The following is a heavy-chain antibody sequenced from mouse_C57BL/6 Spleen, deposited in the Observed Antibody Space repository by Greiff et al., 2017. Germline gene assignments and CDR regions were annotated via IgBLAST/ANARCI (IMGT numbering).Heavy chain of an antibody. CDR1: GYTFTSYT. Sequence: QVHVKQSGAELARPGASVKMSCKASGYTFTSYTMHWVKQRPGQGLEWIGYINPSSGYTKYNQKFKDKATLTADKSSSTAYMQLSSLTSEDSAVYYCAGGNSGYFDYWGQGTTLTVSA. CDR2: INPSSGYT. CDR3: AGGNSGYFDY. V-gene: IGHV1-4*01. J-gene: IGHJ2*01. D-gene: IGHD2-1*01.